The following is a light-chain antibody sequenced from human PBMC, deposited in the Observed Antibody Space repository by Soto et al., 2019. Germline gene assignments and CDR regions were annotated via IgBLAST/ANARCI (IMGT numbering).Light chain of an antibody. Sequence: EIVLTQSPATLSLSPGERATLSCRASQSISSYLAWYQQKPGQAPRLLIYDSSNRAAGIPARFSGSGSGTDFTLTISRLEPEDFAVYYCQQYDSLPITFGQGTRLENK. J-gene: IGKJ5*01. CDR3: QQYDSLPIT. CDR1: QSISSY. CDR2: DSS. V-gene: IGKV3-11*01.